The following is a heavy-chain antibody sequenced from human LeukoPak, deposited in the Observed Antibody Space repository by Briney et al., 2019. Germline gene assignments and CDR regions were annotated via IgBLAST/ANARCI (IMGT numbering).Heavy chain of an antibody. J-gene: IGHJ4*02. Sequence: GGSLRLSCAASGFSFDDYGMNWVRQAPGKGLEWVCRINANGASTAYADSVKGRFTISRDNAKNSLYLQMNSLRAEDTAVYYCARGDSVTFDYWGQGTLVTVSS. V-gene: IGHV3-20*04. CDR1: GFSFDDYG. CDR2: INANGAST. CDR3: ARGDSVTFDY. D-gene: IGHD4-17*01.